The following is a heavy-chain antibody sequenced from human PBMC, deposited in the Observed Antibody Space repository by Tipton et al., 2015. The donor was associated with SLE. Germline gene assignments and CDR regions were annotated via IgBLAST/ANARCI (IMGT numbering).Heavy chain of an antibody. CDR1: GASIGSHH. J-gene: IGHJ4*02. CDR2: IFYSGGT. CDR3: ASNWNGVP. Sequence: LRLSCTVSGASIGSHHWTWIRQPPGKGLEWIGNIFYSGGTNYSPFLNSRITISVDTSKNQLSLNVISMTAADTAVYYCASNWNGVPWGQGTLVTVSS. D-gene: IGHD1-20*01. V-gene: IGHV4-59*11.